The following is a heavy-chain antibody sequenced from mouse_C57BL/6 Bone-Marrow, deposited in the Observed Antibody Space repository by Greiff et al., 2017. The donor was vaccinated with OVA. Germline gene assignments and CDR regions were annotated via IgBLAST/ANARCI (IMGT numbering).Heavy chain of an antibody. D-gene: IGHD4-1*01. J-gene: IGHJ4*01. CDR1: GYAFSSSW. CDR3: ARTGTLYAMDY. Sequence: VQLQQSGPELVKPGASVKISCKASGYAFSSSWMNWVKQRPGKGLEWIGRIYPGDGDTNYNGTFKGKATLTADKSSSTAYMQLSSLTSEDSAVYFCARTGTLYAMDYGGQGTSVTVSS. CDR2: IYPGDGDT. V-gene: IGHV1-82*01.